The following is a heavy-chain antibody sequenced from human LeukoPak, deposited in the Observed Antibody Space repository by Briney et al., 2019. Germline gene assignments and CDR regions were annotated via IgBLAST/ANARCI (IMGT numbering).Heavy chain of an antibody. D-gene: IGHD6-19*01. CDR2: ISSSSTYI. V-gene: IGHV3-21*01. CDR1: GFTFSSYS. J-gene: IGHJ4*02. Sequence: GGSLRLSCAASGFTFSSYSMSWVRQAPGKGLEWVSSISSSSTYIYYADSVKGRFTISRDNAKNSLYLQMNSLRAEDTAVYYCARGWGSGWEFDYWGQGTLVTVSS. CDR3: ARGWGSGWEFDY.